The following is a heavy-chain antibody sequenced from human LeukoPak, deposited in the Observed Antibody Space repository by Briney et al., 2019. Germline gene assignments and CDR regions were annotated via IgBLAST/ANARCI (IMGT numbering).Heavy chain of an antibody. J-gene: IGHJ4*02. CDR1: GFTFSSDA. D-gene: IGHD3-3*01. Sequence: PGGSLRLSCAASGFTFSSDAMSWVRQAPGKGLEWVSAISGSGGSTYYADSVKGRFTISRDNSKNTLYLQMNSPRAEDTAVYYCAKSLPEWLSLGSDWGQGTLVTVSS. V-gene: IGHV3-23*01. CDR3: AKSLPEWLSLGSD. CDR2: ISGSGGST.